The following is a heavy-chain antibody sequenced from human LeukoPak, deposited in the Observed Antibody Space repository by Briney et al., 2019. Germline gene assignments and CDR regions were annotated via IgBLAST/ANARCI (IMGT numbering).Heavy chain of an antibody. V-gene: IGHV3-23*01. D-gene: IGHD3-22*01. Sequence: PGGSLRLSCAASGFTFSSYGMSWVRQAPGKGLEWVSAISGSGGSTYYADSVKGRFTISRDNSKNTLYLQMNSLRAEDTAVYYCAKEGNYYDSSGYYSDAFDIWGQGTMVTVSS. CDR2: ISGSGGST. CDR3: AKEGNYYDSSGYYSDAFDI. J-gene: IGHJ3*02. CDR1: GFTFSSYG.